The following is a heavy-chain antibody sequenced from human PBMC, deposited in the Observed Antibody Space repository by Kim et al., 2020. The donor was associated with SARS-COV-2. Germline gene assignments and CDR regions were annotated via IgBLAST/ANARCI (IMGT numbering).Heavy chain of an antibody. Sequence: SVKVSCKASGGTFSSYAISWVRQAPGQGLEWMGGIIPIFGTANYAQKFQGRVTITADESTSTAYMELSSLRSEDTAVYYCARGPSTANCSGGSCYGARYYYGMDVWGQGTTVTVSS. V-gene: IGHV1-69*13. CDR1: GGTFSSYA. CDR2: IIPIFGTA. J-gene: IGHJ6*02. D-gene: IGHD2-15*01. CDR3: ARGPSTANCSGGSCYGARYYYGMDV.